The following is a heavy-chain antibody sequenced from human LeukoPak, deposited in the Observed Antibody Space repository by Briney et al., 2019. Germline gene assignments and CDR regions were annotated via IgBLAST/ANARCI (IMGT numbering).Heavy chain of an antibody. CDR1: GYTFTDYY. J-gene: IGHJ3*02. V-gene: IGHV1-2*02. Sequence: ASVNVSCKASGYTFTDYYMHWVRQAPGQGLEWMGWIVTNNGGTNYAQNFKGRVTMTRDTSVSTAYVEVSDLKSDDTAVYHCARGGPHHGFDIWAQGTMVTVSS. CDR3: ARGGPHHGFDI. CDR2: IVTNNGGT.